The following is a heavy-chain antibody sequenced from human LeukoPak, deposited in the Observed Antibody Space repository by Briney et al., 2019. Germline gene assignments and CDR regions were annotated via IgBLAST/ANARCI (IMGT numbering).Heavy chain of an antibody. CDR3: ARQMKTYYYGSAEDY. CDR2: IYYSGST. Sequence: PSETLSLTCTVSGGSISSSSYYWGWIRQPPGKGLEWIGSIYYSGSTYYNPSLKSRVTISVDTSKNQFSLKLSSVTAADTAVYYCARQMKTYYYGSAEDYWGQGTLVTVSS. V-gene: IGHV4-39*01. CDR1: GGSISSSSYY. D-gene: IGHD3-10*01. J-gene: IGHJ4*02.